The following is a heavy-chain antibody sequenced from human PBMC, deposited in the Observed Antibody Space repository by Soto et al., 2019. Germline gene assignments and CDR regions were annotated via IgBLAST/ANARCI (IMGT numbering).Heavy chain of an antibody. CDR1: GFTFSTYA. D-gene: IGHD3-16*01. V-gene: IGHV3-23*01. Sequence: GGSLRLSCAASGFTFSTYAMAWVRQAPGKGLEWVSGVSASGLNTDYADPVKGRFYISRDNSKNTVSLTLRSLKSDDTAVYYCARGGYYDNNWVKLRHYGLDVWGQGTSVTVSS. J-gene: IGHJ6*02. CDR2: VSASGLNT. CDR3: ARGGYYDNNWVKLRHYGLDV.